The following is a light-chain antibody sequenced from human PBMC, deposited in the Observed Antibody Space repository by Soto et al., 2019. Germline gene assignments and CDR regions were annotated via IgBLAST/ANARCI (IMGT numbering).Light chain of an antibody. J-gene: IGKJ5*01. CDR1: QSVGSL. CDR3: QQYNEWPIT. CDR2: RAS. V-gene: IGKV3-15*01. Sequence: EIVLTQSPATLSVSPGERATLSCRASQSVGSLLAWYQQKPGQAPRXLIYRASSRATGISGSFSGSGSGTELTLTITSLQSEDCEVYDGQQYNEWPITFGQGTRLEIK.